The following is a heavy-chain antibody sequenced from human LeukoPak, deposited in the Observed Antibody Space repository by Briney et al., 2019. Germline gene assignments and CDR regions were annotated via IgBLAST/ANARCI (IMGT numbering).Heavy chain of an antibody. D-gene: IGHD1-26*01. CDR3: AGATTHDAFDI. J-gene: IGHJ3*02. CDR2: IYYSGST. V-gene: IGHV4-59*06. CDR1: GGSISSYY. Sequence: SETLSLTCTVSGGSISSYYWSWIRQPPGKGLEWIGYIYYSGSTYYNPSLKSRVTISVDTSKNQFSLKLSSVTAADTAVYYCAGATTHDAFDIWGQGTMVTVSS.